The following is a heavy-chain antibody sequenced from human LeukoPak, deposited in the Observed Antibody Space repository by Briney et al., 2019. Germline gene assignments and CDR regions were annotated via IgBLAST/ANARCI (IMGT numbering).Heavy chain of an antibody. CDR2: TSASGGST. J-gene: IGHJ4*02. CDR1: GFTFGSYG. CDR3: AKRSDYGGDWKYFDY. V-gene: IGHV3-23*01. D-gene: IGHD4-23*01. Sequence: GGSLRLSCAASGFTFGSYGMSWVRQAPGKGLEWVSATSASGGSTYYAESVKGRFTISRDNSKNTLYLQMNSLRAEDTAVYYCAKRSDYGGDWKYFDYWGQGTLVTVSS.